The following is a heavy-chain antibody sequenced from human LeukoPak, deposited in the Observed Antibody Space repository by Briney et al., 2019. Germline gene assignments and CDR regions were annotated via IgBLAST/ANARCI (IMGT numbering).Heavy chain of an antibody. V-gene: IGHV4-38-2*02. J-gene: IGHJ1*01. CDR2: IYHSGST. Sequence: PSETLSLTCTVSGYSIGNGYFWGWIRQPPGKGLEWIGSIYHSGSTYYNPSLKSRVTISVDTSKNQFSLKLRSVTAADTAVYYCARVVQSTDSSGFYLPEYFQHWGQGTLVTVSS. CDR3: ARVVQSTDSSGFYLPEYFQH. D-gene: IGHD3-22*01. CDR1: GYSIGNGYF.